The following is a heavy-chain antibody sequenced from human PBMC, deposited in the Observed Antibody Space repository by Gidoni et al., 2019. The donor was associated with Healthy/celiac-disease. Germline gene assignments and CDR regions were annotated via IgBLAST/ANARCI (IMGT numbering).Heavy chain of an antibody. V-gene: IGHV3-23*01. CDR3: AKDPRRGIVGATFSGFVG. CDR1: GFTFSSYA. J-gene: IGHJ4*02. D-gene: IGHD1-26*01. CDR2: ISGSGGST. Sequence: EVQLLESGGGLVQPGGSLRLSCAASGFTFSSYAMSWVRQAPGKGLEWVSAISGSGGSTYYADSVKGRFTISRDNSKNTLYLQMNSLRAEDTAVYYCAKDPRRGIVGATFSGFVGWGQGTLVTVSS.